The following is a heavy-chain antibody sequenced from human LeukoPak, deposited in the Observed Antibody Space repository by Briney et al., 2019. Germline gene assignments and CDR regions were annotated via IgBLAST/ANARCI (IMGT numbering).Heavy chain of an antibody. J-gene: IGHJ4*02. CDR2: ITPIFDTA. V-gene: IGHV1-69*13. CDR3: ASGDLAVAGTETIDY. Sequence: ASVKVSCKASGGTFSSYAISWVRQAPGQGLEWMGGITPIFDTANYAQTFQGRVTITADESTSTAYMELSSLRSEDTAVYYCASGDLAVAGTETIDYWGQGTLVTVSS. CDR1: GGTFSSYA. D-gene: IGHD6-19*01.